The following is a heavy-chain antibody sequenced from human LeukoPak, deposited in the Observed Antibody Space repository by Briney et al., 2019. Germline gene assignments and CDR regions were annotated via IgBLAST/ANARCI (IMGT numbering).Heavy chain of an antibody. CDR1: GGSFSGYY. V-gene: IGHV4-34*01. D-gene: IGHD5-18*01. CDR3: ARDNGYSYGYGMDV. J-gene: IGHJ6*02. CDR2: INHSGST. Sequence: SETLSLTCAVYGGSFSGYYWSWIRQPPGKGLEWIGEINHSGSTNYNPSLKSRVTISVDTSKNQFSLKLSSVTAADTAVYYCARDNGYSYGYGMDVWGQGTTVTVSS.